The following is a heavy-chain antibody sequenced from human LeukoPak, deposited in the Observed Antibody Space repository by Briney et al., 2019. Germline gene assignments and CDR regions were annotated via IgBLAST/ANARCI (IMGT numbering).Heavy chain of an antibody. D-gene: IGHD4-17*01. V-gene: IGHV4-59*08. Sequence: SETLSLTCTVSGGSISSYYWSWIRQPPGKGLEWIGYIYYSGSTNYNPSLKSRVTISVDTSKNQFSLKLSSVTAADTAVYYCARQIPLDDYGGYHNWFDPWGQGTLVTVSS. J-gene: IGHJ5*02. CDR3: ARQIPLDDYGGYHNWFDP. CDR2: IYYSGST. CDR1: GGSISSYY.